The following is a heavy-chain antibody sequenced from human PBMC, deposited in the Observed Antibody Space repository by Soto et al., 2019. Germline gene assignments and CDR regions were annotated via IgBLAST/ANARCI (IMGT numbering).Heavy chain of an antibody. V-gene: IGHV4-61*01. D-gene: IGHD4-17*01. CDR1: GGSVLYKTYY. CDR3: ARTTAVPNTLRSRYFFDY. CDR2: VYYSGTT. J-gene: IGHJ4*02. Sequence: SETLSLTCSVSGGSVLYKTYYWSWILHPQGHRMEWIGYVYYSGTTNYNPSLKSRVTISVDLSKNRFSLRLSSVTTADTALYYCARTTAVPNTLRSRYFFDYWGQGTLVTVSS.